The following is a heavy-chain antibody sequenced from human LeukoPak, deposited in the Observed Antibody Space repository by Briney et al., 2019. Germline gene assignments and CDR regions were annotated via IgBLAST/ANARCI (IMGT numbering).Heavy chain of an antibody. J-gene: IGHJ6*03. CDR2: IYYSGST. V-gene: IGHV4-59*01. D-gene: IGHD6-6*01. CDR3: ARGARPIYYYMDV. Sequence: PSETLSLTCTVSGGSISSYYWSWIRQPPGKGPEWIGYIYYSGSTNYNPSLKSRVTISVDTSKNQFSLKLSSVTAADTAVYYCARGARPIYYYMDVWGKGTTVTVSS. CDR1: GGSISSYY.